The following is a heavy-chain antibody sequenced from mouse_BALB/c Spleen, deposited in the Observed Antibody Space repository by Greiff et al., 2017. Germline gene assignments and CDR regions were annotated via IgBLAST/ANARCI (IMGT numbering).Heavy chain of an antibody. CDR1: GYTFTSYW. J-gene: IGHJ2*01. D-gene: IGHD1-1*01. CDR3: TRELRKSYFDY. Sequence: LQQPGSELVRPGASVKLSCKASGYTFTSYWMHWVKQRPGQGLEWIGNIYPGSGSTNYDEKFKSKATLTVDTSSSTAYMQLSSLTSEDSAVYYCTRELRKSYFDYWGQGTTLTVSS. CDR2: IYPGSGST. V-gene: IGHV1S22*01.